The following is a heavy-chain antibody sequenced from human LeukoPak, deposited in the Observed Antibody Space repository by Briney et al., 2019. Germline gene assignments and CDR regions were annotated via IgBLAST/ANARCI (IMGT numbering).Heavy chain of an antibody. CDR1: GYTFTSYY. Sequence: ASVKVSCKASGYTFTSYYMHWVRQAPGQGLEWMGIINPSGGSTSYAQKFQGRVTMTRDMSTSTVYMELSSLRSEDTAVYYCARVNLRRGYFDLWGRGTLVTVSS. CDR3: ARVNLRRGYFDL. D-gene: IGHD6-25*01. CDR2: INPSGGST. J-gene: IGHJ2*01. V-gene: IGHV1-46*01.